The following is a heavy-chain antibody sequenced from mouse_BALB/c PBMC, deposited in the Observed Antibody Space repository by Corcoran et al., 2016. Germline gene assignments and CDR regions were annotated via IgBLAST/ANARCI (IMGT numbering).Heavy chain of an antibody. D-gene: IGHD4-1*01. V-gene: IGHV8-8*01. CDR1: GFSLSTTGMG. J-gene: IGHJ2*01. CDR2: IWWDDVK. Sequence: QVTLKESGPGILQPSQTLSLTCSFSGFSLSTTGMGVGWIRQPSGKGLEWLAHIWWDDVKRYDPALKNRMTTTKDTSNSQVFLKIASADTADTATYYCARTWDEGYFDYWGQGTTLTVSS. CDR3: ARTWDEGYFDY.